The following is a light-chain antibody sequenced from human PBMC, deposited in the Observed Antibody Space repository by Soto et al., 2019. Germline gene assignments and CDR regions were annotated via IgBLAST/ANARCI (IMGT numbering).Light chain of an antibody. CDR2: AAS. Sequence: EIVMTQSPATLSLSPGERATLSCRASQSVSSSFLAWYQQKPGQAPRLLIYAASRRATGIQDRFSGSGSGTDFTLTISRLEPEDFAVYYCQQYGSSVFNFGPGTKVD. J-gene: IGKJ3*01. CDR1: QSVSSSF. V-gene: IGKV3-20*01. CDR3: QQYGSSVFN.